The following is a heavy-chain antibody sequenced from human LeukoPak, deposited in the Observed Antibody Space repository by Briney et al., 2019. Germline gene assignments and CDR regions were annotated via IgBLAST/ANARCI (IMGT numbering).Heavy chain of an antibody. Sequence: GSSVKVSCKASGGTFTGYYMHWVRQAPGQGLEWMGWINPNSGGTNYAQKFQGRVTMTRDTSISTAYMELSRLRSDDTAVYYCARAEYSSSPVDYWGQGTLVTVSS. CDR2: INPNSGGT. V-gene: IGHV1-2*02. J-gene: IGHJ4*02. D-gene: IGHD6-6*01. CDR3: ARAEYSSSPVDY. CDR1: GGTFTGYY.